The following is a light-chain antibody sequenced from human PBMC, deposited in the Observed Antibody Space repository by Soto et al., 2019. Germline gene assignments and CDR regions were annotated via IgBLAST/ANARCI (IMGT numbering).Light chain of an antibody. V-gene: IGKV3-15*01. CDR1: QSVSSN. CDR3: QQYNNWPRT. Sequence: EIVMTQSPATLSVSPGERATLSCRASQSVSSNLAWYQQKPGQAPRLLIYGASTRATGIPDRFSGSRSGTDFTLTIRSLQSEDFAVYYCQQYNNWPRTFGQGTQVDIQ. J-gene: IGKJ1*01. CDR2: GAS.